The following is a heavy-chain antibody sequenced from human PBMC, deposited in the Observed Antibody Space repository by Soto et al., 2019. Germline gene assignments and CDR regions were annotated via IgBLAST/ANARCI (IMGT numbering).Heavy chain of an antibody. V-gene: IGHV4-61*08. CDR3: ARDGSRYDFWSGPYYFDY. D-gene: IGHD3-3*01. J-gene: IGHJ4*02. CDR2: IYYNGNT. Sequence: SETLSLTCTVSGGSISSGDYYWSWIRQPPGKGLEWIGYIYYNGNTNYNPSLKSRVTISVDTSKNQFSLRLRSVSAADTAVYYCARDGSRYDFWSGPYYFDYWGQGTLVTVSS. CDR1: GGSISSGDYY.